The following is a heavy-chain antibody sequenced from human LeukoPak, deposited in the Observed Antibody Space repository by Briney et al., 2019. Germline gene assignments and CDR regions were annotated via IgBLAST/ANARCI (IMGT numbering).Heavy chain of an antibody. CDR2: IYYSGTT. CDR1: GGSIISYY. J-gene: IGHJ4*02. D-gene: IGHD3-22*01. CDR3: ARLHYDSSGYYYFDY. Sequence: SETLSLTCSVSGGSIISYYWSWIRQPPGKGLEWIGYIYYSGTTNYNPSLKSRVTISVDTSKNQFSLKLSSVTAADTAVYYCARLHYDSSGYYYFDYWGQGTLVTVSS. V-gene: IGHV4-59*08.